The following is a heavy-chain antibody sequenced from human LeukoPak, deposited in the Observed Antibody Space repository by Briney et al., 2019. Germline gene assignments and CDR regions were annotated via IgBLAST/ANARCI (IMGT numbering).Heavy chain of an antibody. J-gene: IGHJ4*02. CDR2: ISAYNGNT. V-gene: IGHV1-18*04. D-gene: IGHD6-19*01. CDR3: ALGGYSSGPENFDY. Sequence: ASVKVSCKASGYTFTSYYMHWVRQAPGQGLEWMGWISAYNGNTNYAQKLQGRVTMTTDTSTSTAYMELRSLRSDDTAVYYCALGGYSSGPENFDYWGQGTLVTVSS. CDR1: GYTFTSYY.